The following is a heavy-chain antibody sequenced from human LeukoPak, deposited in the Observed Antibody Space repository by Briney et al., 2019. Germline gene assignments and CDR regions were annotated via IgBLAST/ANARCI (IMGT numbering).Heavy chain of an antibody. CDR3: ARGGRDGYSGFDY. CDR1: GYTFTTYW. Sequence: GESLKISCKGSGYTFTTYWIGWVRQMPGKGLEWMGIIYPGDSDTRYSPSFQGQVTISADRSISTACLQWSSLKASDTAMYYCARGGRDGYSGFDYWGQGTLVTVSS. D-gene: IGHD5-24*01. J-gene: IGHJ4*02. V-gene: IGHV5-51*01. CDR2: IYPGDSDT.